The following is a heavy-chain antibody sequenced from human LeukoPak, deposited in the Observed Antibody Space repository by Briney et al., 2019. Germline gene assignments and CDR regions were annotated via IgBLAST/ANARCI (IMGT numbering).Heavy chain of an antibody. CDR3: ARDRYGLYYYCGMDA. Sequence: GGSLRLSCAASGFTFSSYAMHWVRQAPGKGLEWVAVISYDGSNKYYADSVKGRFTISRDNSKNTLYLQMNSLRAEDTAVYYCARDRYGLYYYCGMDAWGHGPTVTVSS. D-gene: IGHD5-18*01. CDR2: ISYDGSNK. V-gene: IGHV3-30*04. CDR1: GFTFSSYA. J-gene: IGHJ6*02.